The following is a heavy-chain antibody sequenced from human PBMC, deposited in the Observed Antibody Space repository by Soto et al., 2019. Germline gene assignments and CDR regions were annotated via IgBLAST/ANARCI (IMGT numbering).Heavy chain of an antibody. CDR1: GFTFSSYW. Sequence: GGSLRLSCAASGFTFSSYWMYWVRQAPGKGLVWVSRINSDGSSTSYADSVKGRFTISRDNAKNTLYLQMNSLRAEDTAVYYCAVLMVYAIRGDAFDIWGQGTMVTVSS. V-gene: IGHV3-74*01. CDR2: INSDGSST. J-gene: IGHJ3*02. CDR3: AVLMVYAIRGDAFDI. D-gene: IGHD2-8*01.